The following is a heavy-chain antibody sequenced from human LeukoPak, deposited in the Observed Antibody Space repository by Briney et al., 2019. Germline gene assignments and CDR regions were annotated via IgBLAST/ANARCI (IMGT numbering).Heavy chain of an antibody. V-gene: IGHV3-30*02. CDR1: GFIFSNYA. D-gene: IGHD6-13*01. Sequence: GGSLRLSCAASGFIFSNYAMQWVRQAPGMGLERVAFIRYDGGNKYYADSVKGRFTISRDNSKNTLYLRMNSLRAEDTAVYYCAKVGSSSWSPGGYFQHWGQGTLVTVSS. CDR3: AKVGSSSWSPGGYFQH. CDR2: IRYDGGNK. J-gene: IGHJ1*01.